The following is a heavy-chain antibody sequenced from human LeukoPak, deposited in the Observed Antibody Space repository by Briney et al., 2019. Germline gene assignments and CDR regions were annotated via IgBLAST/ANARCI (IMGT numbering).Heavy chain of an antibody. Sequence: PSETLSLTCTVSGGSISSYYWSWIRQPPGKGLEWIGYIYYSGSTNYNPSLKSRVTISVDTSKNQFSLTLSSVTAADTAVYYCAMSRSSAYLSSGFDPWGQGTLVTVSS. CDR2: IYYSGST. D-gene: IGHD6-19*01. CDR1: GGSISSYY. V-gene: IGHV4-59*01. CDR3: AMSRSSAYLSSGFDP. J-gene: IGHJ5*02.